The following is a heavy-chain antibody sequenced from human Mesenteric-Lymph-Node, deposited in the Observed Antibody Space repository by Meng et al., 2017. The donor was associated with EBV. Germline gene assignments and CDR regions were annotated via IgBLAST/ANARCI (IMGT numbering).Heavy chain of an antibody. J-gene: IGHJ4*02. CDR2: IKHSGST. CDR3: ASSKEAYDYVWGSYFY. CDR1: GGSFSGYY. Sequence: QVQLQQGGAGLLKPSETLSLTCAVYGGSFSGYYWSWIRQPPGKGLEWIGEIKHSGSTNYNPSLKSRVTISVDTSKNQFSLKLSSVTAADTAVYYCASSKEAYDYVWGSYFYWGQGTLVTVSS. D-gene: IGHD3-16*01. V-gene: IGHV4-34*01.